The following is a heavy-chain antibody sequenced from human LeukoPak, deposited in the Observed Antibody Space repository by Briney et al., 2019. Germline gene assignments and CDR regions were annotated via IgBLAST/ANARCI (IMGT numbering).Heavy chain of an antibody. J-gene: IGHJ4*02. CDR3: AKDRDSSWYSGCFDY. CDR1: GFTFTSYG. CDR2: ISYDGTYK. V-gene: IGHV3-30*18. Sequence: GGSLRLSCAASGFTFTSYGMHWVRQAPGKGLEWVAVISYDGTYKYYAGSVKGRFTISRDDSKNTLYLQTNSLRAEDTAVYYCAKDRDSSWYSGCFDYWGQGTLVTVSP. D-gene: IGHD6-13*01.